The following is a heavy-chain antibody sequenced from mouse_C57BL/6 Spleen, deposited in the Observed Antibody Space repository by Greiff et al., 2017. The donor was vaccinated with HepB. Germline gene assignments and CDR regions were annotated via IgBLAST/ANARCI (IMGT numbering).Heavy chain of an antibody. Sequence: EVKLMESGGGLVQPGASLRLSCAASGFTFNDYQMSWVRQAPGKAPEWMALIRNKANGYTTEYTASVKGRFTISRDNSQNILYLQMNTLRAEDSATYYCVKAVSSGSSYTWFAYWGQGTLVTVSA. V-gene: IGHV7-4*01. J-gene: IGHJ3*01. D-gene: IGHD1-1*01. CDR3: VKAVSSGSSYTWFAY. CDR1: GFTFNDYQ. CDR2: IRNKANGYTT.